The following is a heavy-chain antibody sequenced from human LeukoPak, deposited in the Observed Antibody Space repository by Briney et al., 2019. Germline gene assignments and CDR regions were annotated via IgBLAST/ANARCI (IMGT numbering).Heavy chain of an antibody. D-gene: IGHD3-22*01. Sequence: PGGSLRLSCAASGFTVSSNYMSWVRQAPGKGLEWGSVIYSGGSTYYADSVKGRFTISRDNSKNTLYLQMNSLRAEDTAVYYCAKDLYDSSGYYGGYFDYWGQGTLVTVSS. CDR1: GFTVSSNY. CDR3: AKDLYDSSGYYGGYFDY. J-gene: IGHJ4*02. V-gene: IGHV3-66*01. CDR2: IYSGGST.